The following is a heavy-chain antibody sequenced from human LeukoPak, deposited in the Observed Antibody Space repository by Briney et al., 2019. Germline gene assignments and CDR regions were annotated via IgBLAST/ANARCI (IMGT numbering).Heavy chain of an antibody. J-gene: IGHJ6*02. V-gene: IGHV5-51*01. D-gene: IGHD5-12*01. CDR3: ARVGLAKYYYGMDV. CDR1: GYIFTTYW. Sequence: AGESLKISCQGSGYIFTTYWIGWVRQMPGKGLEWMGIIYPSDSDTRYSPSFQGQVTISADKSISTAYLQWSSLKASDTAMYYCARVGLAKYYYGMDVWGQGTTVTVSS. CDR2: IYPSDSDT.